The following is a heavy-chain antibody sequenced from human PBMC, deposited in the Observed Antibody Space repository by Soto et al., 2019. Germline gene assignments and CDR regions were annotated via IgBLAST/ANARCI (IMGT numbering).Heavy chain of an antibody. Sequence: GGSLRLSCAASGFTFSSYGMHWVRQAPGKGLEWVAVISYDGSNKYYADSVKGRFTISRDNSKNTLYLQMNSLRAEDTAVYYCAKSEEWLRFTYFDYWGQGTLVTVSS. V-gene: IGHV3-30*18. J-gene: IGHJ4*02. CDR2: ISYDGSNK. D-gene: IGHD5-12*01. CDR1: GFTFSSYG. CDR3: AKSEEWLRFTYFDY.